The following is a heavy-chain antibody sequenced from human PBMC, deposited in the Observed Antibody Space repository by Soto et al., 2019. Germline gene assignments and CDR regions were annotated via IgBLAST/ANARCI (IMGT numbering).Heavy chain of an antibody. CDR3: AREEGDIVATKQSVWFDP. D-gene: IGHD5-12*01. J-gene: IGHJ5*02. CDR1: GGSFSGYY. CDR2: INHSGST. Sequence: QVQLQQWGAGLLKPSETLSITCAVYGGSFSGYYWSWIRQPPGKGLESIGEINHSGSTNYNPSLKCRVTISVDTAKNQFSLKLSSVTAADTAVYYCAREEGDIVATKQSVWFDPWGQGTLVTVSS. V-gene: IGHV4-34*01.